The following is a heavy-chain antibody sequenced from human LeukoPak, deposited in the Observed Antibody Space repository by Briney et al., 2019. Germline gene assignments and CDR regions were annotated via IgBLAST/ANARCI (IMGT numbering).Heavy chain of an antibody. D-gene: IGHD3-22*01. J-gene: IGHJ4*02. CDR1: GFTFSTYS. V-gene: IGHV3-21*04. Sequence: GGSLRLSCAASGFTFSTYSMNWVRQAPGKGLEWVSSISSSSSYIYYADSVKGRFTISRDNSKSTLFLQMNSLRAEDTAVYYCAKSSYYDSSGYYREYYFDYWGQGTLVTVSS. CDR2: ISSSSSYI. CDR3: AKSSYYDSSGYYREYYFDY.